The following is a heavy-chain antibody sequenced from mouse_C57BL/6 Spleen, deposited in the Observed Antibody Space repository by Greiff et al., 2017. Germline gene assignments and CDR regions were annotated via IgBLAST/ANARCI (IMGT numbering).Heavy chain of an antibody. CDR3: ARRGDYYYGSSSFDD. D-gene: IGHD1-1*01. CDR2: ILPGSGST. J-gene: IGHJ2*01. CDR1: GYTFTGYW. Sequence: VQLQQSGAELMKPGASVKLSCKATGYTFTGYWIEWVKQRPGHGLEWIGEILPGSGSTNYNEKFKGKATFTADTSSNTAYMQLRSLPTEYSAIYYCARRGDYYYGSSSFDDWGQGTTLTVSS. V-gene: IGHV1-9*01.